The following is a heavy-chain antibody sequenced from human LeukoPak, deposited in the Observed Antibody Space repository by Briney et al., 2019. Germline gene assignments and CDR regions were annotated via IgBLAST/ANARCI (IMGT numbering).Heavy chain of an antibody. CDR2: MNPNSGNT. V-gene: IGHV1-8*01. D-gene: IGHD4-17*01. CDR1: GYTFTSYD. Sequence: ASVKVSCKASGYTFTSYDINWVRQATGQGLEWMGWMNPNSGNTGYAQKFQGRVTMTRNTSISTAYMELSSLRSEDTAVYYCARGPPLDYGDDFDYWGQGTLVTVSS. CDR3: ARGPPLDYGDDFDY. J-gene: IGHJ4*02.